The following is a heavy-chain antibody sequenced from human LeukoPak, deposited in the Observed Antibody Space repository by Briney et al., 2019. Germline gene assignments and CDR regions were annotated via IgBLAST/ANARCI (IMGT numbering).Heavy chain of an antibody. J-gene: IGHJ4*02. CDR2: TGGGGAST. Sequence: GGSLRISCAASGFTFSSYAMNWVRQAPGMGLEWVSATGGGGASTYYADSVKGRFTISRDNSKNTLYLQMNSLRADDTAVYYCAKVTRASVLGQIDFWGRGTLVTVS. V-gene: IGHV3-23*01. CDR1: GFTFSSYA. CDR3: AKVTRASVLGQIDF.